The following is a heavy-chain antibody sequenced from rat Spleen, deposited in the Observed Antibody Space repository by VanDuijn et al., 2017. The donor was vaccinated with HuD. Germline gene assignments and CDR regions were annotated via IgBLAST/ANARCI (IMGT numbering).Heavy chain of an antibody. J-gene: IGHJ2*01. CDR3: AREAGVPFHYFDY. V-gene: IGHV5-7*01. D-gene: IGHD4-4*01. Sequence: EVQLVESGGALVQPGRSLKLSCAASGFTFSDYNMAWVRQAPRKGLKWVAAVSYDGGNTYYRDSVKGRFTNSRDNAKSTLYLQMDSLRSEDTATYYCAREAGVPFHYFDYWGRGVMVTVSS. CDR2: VSYDGGNT. CDR1: GFTFSDYN.